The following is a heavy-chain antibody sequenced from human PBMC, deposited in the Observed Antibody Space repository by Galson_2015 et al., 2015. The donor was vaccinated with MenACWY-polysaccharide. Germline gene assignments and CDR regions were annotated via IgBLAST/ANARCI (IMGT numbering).Heavy chain of an antibody. V-gene: IGHV3-33*01. CDR2: IQYDAVYK. CDR3: AREGSRIVFHAFDT. J-gene: IGHJ3*02. CDR1: TVTFRGSG. D-gene: IGHD3-10*02. Sequence: SLRLSCAASTVTFRGSGMHWVRQAPGKGLEWVAVIQYDAVYKQYLDSVKGRFSVSRDNSKSTLYLEMNNLRAEDTALYYCAREGSRIVFHAFDTWG.